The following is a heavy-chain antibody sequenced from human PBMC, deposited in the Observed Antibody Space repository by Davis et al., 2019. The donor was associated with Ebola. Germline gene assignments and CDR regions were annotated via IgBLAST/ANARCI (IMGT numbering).Heavy chain of an antibody. Sequence: GESLKISCAASGFPFSGYTMVWVRQAPGKGLEWVTIISYDGSNIYYADSVKGRFTISRDNAKNSLYLQMNSLRAEDTAVYYCARDGGKAYGMDVWGQGTTVTVSS. J-gene: IGHJ6*02. CDR3: ARDGGKAYGMDV. CDR1: GFPFSGYT. CDR2: ISYDGSNI. D-gene: IGHD4-23*01. V-gene: IGHV3-30-3*01.